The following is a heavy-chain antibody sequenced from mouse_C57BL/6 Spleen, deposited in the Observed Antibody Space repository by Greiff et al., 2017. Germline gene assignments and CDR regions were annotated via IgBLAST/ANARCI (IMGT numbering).Heavy chain of an antibody. CDR1: GYTFTSYW. Sequence: QVQLQQSGAELVKPGASVKLSCKASGYTFTSYWMQWVKQRPGQGLEWIGEIDPSDSYTNYKQKFKGKATLTVDTSSSTAYMQLSSLTSEDSAVYYCARRGEVLYYGYSFDYWGQGTTLTVSS. CDR3: ARRGEVLYYGYSFDY. V-gene: IGHV1-50*01. J-gene: IGHJ2*01. CDR2: IDPSDSYT. D-gene: IGHD2-2*01.